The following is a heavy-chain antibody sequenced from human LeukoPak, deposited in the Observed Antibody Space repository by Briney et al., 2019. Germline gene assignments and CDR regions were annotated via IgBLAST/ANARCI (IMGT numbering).Heavy chain of an antibody. CDR1: GFTFSSYA. J-gene: IGHJ4*02. V-gene: IGHV3-23*01. CDR2: ISGSGGST. D-gene: IGHD3-22*01. Sequence: GGSLRLPCAASGFTFSSYAMSWARQAPGKGLEWVSAISGSGGSTYYADSVKGRFTISRDNSKNTLYLQMNSLRAEDTAVYYCAKVPGSTLMIARRDFDYWGQGTLVTVSS. CDR3: AKVPGSTLMIARRDFDY.